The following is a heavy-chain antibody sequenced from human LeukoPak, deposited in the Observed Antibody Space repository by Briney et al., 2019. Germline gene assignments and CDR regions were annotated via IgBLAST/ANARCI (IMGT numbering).Heavy chain of an antibody. D-gene: IGHD6-13*01. CDR3: ARSSSTWYYFDS. J-gene: IGHJ4*02. CDR2: IYSGGST. CDR1: GFTFSSSG. V-gene: IGHV3-66*01. Sequence: GGSLRLSCAASGFTFSSSGMTWVRQVPGKGLEWVSVIYSGGSTYYADSVKGRFTMSRDNSKNTLYLQMNSLRGEDTGVYYCARSSSTWYYFDSWGQGTLVTVSS.